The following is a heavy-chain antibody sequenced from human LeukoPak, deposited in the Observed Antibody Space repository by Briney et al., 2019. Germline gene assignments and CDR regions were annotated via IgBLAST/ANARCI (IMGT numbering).Heavy chain of an antibody. Sequence: PSETLSLTCAVYGGSFSGYYWSWIRQPPGKGLEWIGEINHSGGTKYNPSLKSRVTISVDTSKNQFSLKLSSVTAADTAVYYCASRKLGNDYWGQGTLVTVSS. J-gene: IGHJ4*02. CDR2: INHSGGT. CDR1: GGSFSGYY. CDR3: ASRKLGNDY. D-gene: IGHD7-27*01. V-gene: IGHV4-34*01.